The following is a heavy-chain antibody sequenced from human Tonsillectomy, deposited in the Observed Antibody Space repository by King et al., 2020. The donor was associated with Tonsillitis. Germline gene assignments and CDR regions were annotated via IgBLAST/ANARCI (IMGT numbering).Heavy chain of an antibody. CDR1: GDSVSSNSAA. CDR3: AGALGGFGYYFDY. V-gene: IGHV6-1*01. Sequence: VQLQQSGPGLVKPSQTLSLTCAISGDSVSSNSAAWNWIRQSPSIGLEWXGRTYYXSKWYNDYAVSVQSRISINPDKSKNQFSLQLKSVTPEDTAVYYCAGALGGFGYYFDYWGQGTLLSGSS. D-gene: IGHD1-26*01. CDR2: TYYXSKWYN. J-gene: IGHJ4*02.